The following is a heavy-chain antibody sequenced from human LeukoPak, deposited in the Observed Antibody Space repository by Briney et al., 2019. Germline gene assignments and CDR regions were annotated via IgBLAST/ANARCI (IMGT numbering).Heavy chain of an antibody. CDR3: ARGDSRGSITMVRGVIINSVGMDV. D-gene: IGHD3-10*01. CDR2: IGTAGDP. Sequence: GGPLRLSCAASGFTFSSYDMHWVRQATGKGLEWVSAIGTAGDPYYPGSVKGRFTISRENAKNSLYLQMNSLRAGDTAVYYCARGDSRGSITMVRGVIINSVGMDVWGKGTTVTVSS. J-gene: IGHJ6*04. CDR1: GFTFSSYD. V-gene: IGHV3-13*05.